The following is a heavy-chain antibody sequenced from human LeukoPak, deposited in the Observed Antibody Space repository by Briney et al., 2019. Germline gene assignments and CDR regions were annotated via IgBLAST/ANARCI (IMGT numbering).Heavy chain of an antibody. D-gene: IGHD3-22*01. CDR1: GGSISSSSNY. CDR3: ARTYDSSGYHHDAFDI. CDR2: IYYSGST. Sequence: PSETLSLTCTVSGGSISSSSNYWGWIRQPPGKGLEWIGSIYYSGSTYYNPSLKSRVTISVDTSKNQFSLKLSSVTAADTAVYYCARTYDSSGYHHDAFDIWGQGTLVTVSS. J-gene: IGHJ3*02. V-gene: IGHV4-39*07.